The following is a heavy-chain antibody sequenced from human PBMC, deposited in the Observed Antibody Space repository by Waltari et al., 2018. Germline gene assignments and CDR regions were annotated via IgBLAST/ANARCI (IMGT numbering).Heavy chain of an antibody. CDR3: ARGGYSSGWYKYYYYGMDV. J-gene: IGHJ6*02. CDR2: MNPNSGNT. Sequence: QVQLVQSGAEVKKPGASVKVSCKASGYTFTSYDINWVRQATGQGLEWMGWMNPNSGNTGYAQKFQGRVTMTRNTSISTAYMELSSLRSEDTAVYYCARGGYSSGWYKYYYYGMDVWGQGTTVTVSS. CDR1: GYTFTSYD. V-gene: IGHV1-8*01. D-gene: IGHD6-19*01.